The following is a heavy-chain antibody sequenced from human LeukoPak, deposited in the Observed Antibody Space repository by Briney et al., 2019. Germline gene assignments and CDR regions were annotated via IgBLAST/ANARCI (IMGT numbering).Heavy chain of an antibody. D-gene: IGHD2-2*02. V-gene: IGHV3-33*06. CDR1: GFTFSNNG. Sequence: GGSLRLSCAASGFTFSNNGMHWVRQAPGKGLEWVAAIWYDGSHQFYADSVKDRFTISRDNSKSTLYLQMNSLRAEDTAVYYCAKDTGPYLYCSSTSCYSDYWGQGTLVTVSS. CDR2: IWYDGSHQ. CDR3: AKDTGPYLYCSSTSCYSDY. J-gene: IGHJ4*02.